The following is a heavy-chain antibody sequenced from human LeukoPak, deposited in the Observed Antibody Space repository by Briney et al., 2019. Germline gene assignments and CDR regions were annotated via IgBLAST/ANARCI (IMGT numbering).Heavy chain of an antibody. J-gene: IGHJ4*02. D-gene: IGHD3-22*01. CDR2: ISYDGSNK. CDR3: ARDPDYYDSSGYSSAVDY. CDR1: GFTFSSYA. V-gene: IGHV3-30-3*01. Sequence: GGSLRLSCAASGFTFSSYAMHWVRQAPGKGLEWVAVISYDGSNKYYADSVKGRSTISRDNSKNTLYLQMNSLRAEDTAVYYCARDPDYYDSSGYSSAVDYWGQGTLVTVSS.